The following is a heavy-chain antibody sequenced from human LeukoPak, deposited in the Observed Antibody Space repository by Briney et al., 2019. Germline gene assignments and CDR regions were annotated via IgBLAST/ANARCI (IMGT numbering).Heavy chain of an antibody. J-gene: IGHJ6*02. CDR1: GFTFSSYG. D-gene: IGHD4-17*01. V-gene: IGHV3-33*01. Sequence: GGSLRLSCAASGFTFSSYGMHWVRQAPGKGLEWVAVIWYDGSNKYYADSVKGRFTISRDNSKNTLYLQMNSLRAEDTAVYYCARIYGDPYYYGMDVWGQGTTVTVSS. CDR3: ARIYGDPYYYGMDV. CDR2: IWYDGSNK.